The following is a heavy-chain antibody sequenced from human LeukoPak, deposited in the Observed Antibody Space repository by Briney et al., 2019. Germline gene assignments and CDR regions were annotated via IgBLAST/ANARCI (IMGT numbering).Heavy chain of an antibody. D-gene: IGHD6-19*01. J-gene: IGHJ4*02. CDR3: ARGRGIAVAGTSDY. Sequence: PSETLSLTCAVSGGSISSGGYSWSWIRQPPGKGLEWIGYIYHSGSTYYNPSLKSRVTISVDRSKNQFSLKLSSVTAADTAVYYCARGRGIAVAGTSDYWGQGTLVTVSS. CDR2: IYHSGST. V-gene: IGHV4-30-2*01. CDR1: GGSISSGGYS.